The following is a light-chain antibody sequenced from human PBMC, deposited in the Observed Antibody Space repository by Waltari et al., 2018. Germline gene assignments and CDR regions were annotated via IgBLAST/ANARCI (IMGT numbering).Light chain of an antibody. Sequence: QSALTQPASVSGSPGQSITISCTGTSSDVGSDNSVSWYQDHPGQGPKVIIYDVSDRPSGVSARFSGSKSGNTASLTISGLQAEDEADYYCSSQSSNNVVLFGGGTKVTVL. CDR3: SSQSSNNVVL. V-gene: IGLV2-14*03. CDR2: DVS. CDR1: SSDVGSDNS. J-gene: IGLJ3*02.